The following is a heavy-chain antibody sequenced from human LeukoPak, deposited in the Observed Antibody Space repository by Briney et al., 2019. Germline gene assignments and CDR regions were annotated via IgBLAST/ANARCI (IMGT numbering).Heavy chain of an antibody. CDR1: GFTFSNYG. Sequence: GSLRLSCAASGFTFSNYGMHWVRQAPGKGLAWVAVISYDGRNKNYADSVKGRFTISRDKSKNTLYLQMNSLRAEDTAVYYWAKGGGGYSSSSYGMDVWGQGTTVTVSS. CDR2: ISYDGRNK. D-gene: IGHD6-19*01. CDR3: AKGGGGYSSSSYGMDV. V-gene: IGHV3-30*18. J-gene: IGHJ6*02.